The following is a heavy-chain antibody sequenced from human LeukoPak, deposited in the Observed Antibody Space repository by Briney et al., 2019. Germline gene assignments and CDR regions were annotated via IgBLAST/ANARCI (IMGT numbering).Heavy chain of an antibody. V-gene: IGHV4-39*06. J-gene: IGHJ4*02. CDR3: AREILGGFNPGAY. D-gene: IGHD1-14*01. CDR2: FYDSGNT. CDR1: GGSISSSSYY. Sequence: SETLSLTCIVSGGSISSSSYYWDWIRQAPGEGLEWIGNFYDSGNTRYNPSLKSRVTISIDRSRNQIALELSSVTAADTAVYYCAREILGGFNPGAYWGQGTLVTVSS.